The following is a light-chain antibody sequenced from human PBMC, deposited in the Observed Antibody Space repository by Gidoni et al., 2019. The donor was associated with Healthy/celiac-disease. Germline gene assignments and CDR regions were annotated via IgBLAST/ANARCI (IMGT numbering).Light chain of an antibody. Sequence: DIQMTQSPSSLSASVGDRVTITCRASQGISNYLAWYQQKPGKVPKLLIYAASTLQSGVPSRFSGSGSGTDFTLTISSLQPEAVATYYCQKYNSAPPFTFXPXTKVDIK. V-gene: IGKV1-27*01. J-gene: IGKJ3*01. CDR1: QGISNY. CDR3: QKYNSAPPFT. CDR2: AAS.